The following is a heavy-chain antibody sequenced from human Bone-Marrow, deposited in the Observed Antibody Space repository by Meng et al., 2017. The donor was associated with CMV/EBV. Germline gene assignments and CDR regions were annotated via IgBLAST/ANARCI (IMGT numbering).Heavy chain of an antibody. CDR1: GGSFSGYY. V-gene: IGHV4-34*01. Sequence: GSLRLSCAVYGGSFSGYYWSWIRQPPGKGLEWIGEINHSGSTNYNPSLKSRVTISVDTSKNQFSLKLSSVTAADTAVYYCARGMWFGDLDYWVQGTLVTVSS. J-gene: IGHJ4*02. D-gene: IGHD3-10*01. CDR2: INHSGST. CDR3: ARGMWFGDLDY.